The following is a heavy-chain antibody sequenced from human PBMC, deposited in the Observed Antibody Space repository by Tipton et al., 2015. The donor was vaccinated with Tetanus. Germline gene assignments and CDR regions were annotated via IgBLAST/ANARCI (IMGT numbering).Heavy chain of an antibody. CDR2: ISWNSGSI. V-gene: IGHV3-9*01. CDR1: GFTFDDYA. D-gene: IGHD3-10*01. Sequence: SLRLSCAASGFTFDDYAMHWVRQAPGKGLEWVSGISWNSGSIGYADSVKGRFTISRDNAKNSLYLQMNSLRAEDTALYYCAKDIRSGSKYYSYGMDVWGQGTTVTVSS. J-gene: IGHJ6*02. CDR3: AKDIRSGSKYYSYGMDV.